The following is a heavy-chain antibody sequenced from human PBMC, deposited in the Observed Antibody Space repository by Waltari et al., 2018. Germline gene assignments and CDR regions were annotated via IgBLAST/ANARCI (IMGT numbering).Heavy chain of an antibody. J-gene: IGHJ3*02. D-gene: IGHD3-10*01. CDR1: GYTFTSYY. CDR3: ARGLLWCRRAPVAFDI. Sequence: QVQLVQSGAEVKKPGASVKVSCKASGYTFTSYYMHWVRQAPGQGLEWMGIINPSGGSTSYAQKFMARVTMTRDTSTSTVYMELSSLRSEDTAVYYCARGLLWCRRAPVAFDIWGQGTMVTVSS. CDR2: INPSGGST. V-gene: IGHV1-46*01.